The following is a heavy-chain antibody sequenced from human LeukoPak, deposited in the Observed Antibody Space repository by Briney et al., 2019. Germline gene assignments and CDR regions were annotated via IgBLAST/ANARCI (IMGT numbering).Heavy chain of an antibody. D-gene: IGHD3-10*01. CDR1: GFTFSSYA. V-gene: IGHV3-23*01. J-gene: IGHJ4*02. Sequence: GGSLRLSCAASGFTFSSYAMSWVRQAPGKGLEWVSAISGSGGSTYYADSVKGRFTISRDNSKNTLYLQMNSLRAEDTAVYYCAKSAHLCITMVRGVIPYFDYWGQGTLVTVSS. CDR3: AKSAHLCITMVRGVIPYFDY. CDR2: ISGSGGST.